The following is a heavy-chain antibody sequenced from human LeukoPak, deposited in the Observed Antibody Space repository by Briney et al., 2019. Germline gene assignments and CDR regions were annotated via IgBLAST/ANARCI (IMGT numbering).Heavy chain of an antibody. CDR1: GGSISSSRYY. CDR3: ARETSDYGSGSYYNLDY. Sequence: SETLSLTCTVSGGSISSSRYYWGWIRQPPGKGLEWIGSIYYSGSTYYNPSLKSRVTISVDTSKNQFSLKLSSVTAADTAVYDCARETSDYGSGSYYNLDYWGQGTLVTVSS. D-gene: IGHD3-10*01. CDR2: IYYSGST. J-gene: IGHJ4*02. V-gene: IGHV4-39*02.